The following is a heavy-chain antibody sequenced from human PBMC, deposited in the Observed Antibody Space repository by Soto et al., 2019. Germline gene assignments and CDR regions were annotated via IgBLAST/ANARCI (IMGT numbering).Heavy chain of an antibody. Sequence: GASVKVSCKASGYTFTSYGISWVRQAPGQGLEWMGWISAYNGNTNYAQKLQGRVTMTTDTSTSTAYMELRSLRSDDTAVYYCATSNPLYCSGGSCDRNAFDIWGQGTMVTVSS. CDR2: ISAYNGNT. D-gene: IGHD2-15*01. CDR1: GYTFTSYG. CDR3: ATSNPLYCSGGSCDRNAFDI. V-gene: IGHV1-18*01. J-gene: IGHJ3*02.